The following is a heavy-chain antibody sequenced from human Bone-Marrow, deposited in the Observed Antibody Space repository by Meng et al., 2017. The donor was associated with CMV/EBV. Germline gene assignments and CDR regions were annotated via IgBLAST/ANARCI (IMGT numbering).Heavy chain of an antibody. Sequence: GESLKISCAASGFTFSSYWMSWVRQAPGKGLEWVADIKQDGSEKSYVDSVKGRFTISRDNAKNSLYLQMNSLRAEDTAVYYCAKYNGRWLSNREYFQHWGQGTLVTVSS. CDR2: IKQDGSEK. V-gene: IGHV3-7*01. D-gene: IGHD3-22*01. CDR3: AKYNGRWLSNREYFQH. CDR1: GFTFSSYW. J-gene: IGHJ1*01.